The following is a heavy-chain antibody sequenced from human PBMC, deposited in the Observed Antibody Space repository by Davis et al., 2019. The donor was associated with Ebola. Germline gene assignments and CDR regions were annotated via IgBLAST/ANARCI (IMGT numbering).Heavy chain of an antibody. V-gene: IGHV1-69*04. D-gene: IGHD3-16*01. CDR3: ARFGGGIYYYGMDV. CDR1: GYTFSSYA. CDR2: IIPILGIA. J-gene: IGHJ6*02. Sequence: SVKVSCKASGYTFSSYAISWVRQAPGQGLEWMGRIIPILGIANYAQKFQGRVTITADKSTSTAYMELSSLRSEDTAVYYCARFGGGIYYYGMDVWGQGTTVTVPS.